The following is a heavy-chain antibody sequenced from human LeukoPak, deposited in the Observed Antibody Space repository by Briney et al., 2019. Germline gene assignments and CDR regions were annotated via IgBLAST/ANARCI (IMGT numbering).Heavy chain of an antibody. V-gene: IGHV4-28*01. CDR3: AKKVAGVGWFDP. CDR1: RYSVNNNDW. Sequence: ASDTLSLTCDVYRYSVNNNDWRGWIRQPPGKGLEWIGYIYHNGDTYYSPSLKSRITLSVDTSKNQFSLRLTSVTAMDTAVYYCAKKVAGVGWFDPWGQGTLVSVSS. CDR2: IYHNGDT. D-gene: IGHD7-27*01. J-gene: IGHJ5*02.